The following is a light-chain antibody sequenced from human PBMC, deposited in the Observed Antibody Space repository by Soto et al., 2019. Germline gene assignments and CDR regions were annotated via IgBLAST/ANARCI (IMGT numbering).Light chain of an antibody. CDR3: QQYNNWPGT. V-gene: IGKV3-15*01. J-gene: IGKJ1*01. CDR2: GAA. Sequence: EILVTQSPATLSVSRLERATLSCMAGESISNTLAWYQQKPGQAPRLLIYGAATRAAGVPARFSGRGSGTEFTLTISSLQSEDFGVYYCQQYNNWPGTFGQGTKVDI. CDR1: ESISNT.